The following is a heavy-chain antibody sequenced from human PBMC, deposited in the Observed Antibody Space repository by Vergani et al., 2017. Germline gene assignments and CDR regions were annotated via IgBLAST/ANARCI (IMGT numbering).Heavy chain of an antibody. Sequence: QVQLVQSGAEVKKPGSSVKVSCKASGGTFSSYALNWVRQAPGQGLEWMGSIFPSLATTIYAQKFQGRVTITADESTSTAYMELSSLKSEDTAVFYCARATCSGGSCYRGFEYWGQGSLITVSS. CDR3: ARATCSGGSCYRGFEY. CDR1: GGTFSSYA. J-gene: IGHJ4*02. V-gene: IGHV1-69*11. CDR2: IFPSLATT. D-gene: IGHD2-15*01.